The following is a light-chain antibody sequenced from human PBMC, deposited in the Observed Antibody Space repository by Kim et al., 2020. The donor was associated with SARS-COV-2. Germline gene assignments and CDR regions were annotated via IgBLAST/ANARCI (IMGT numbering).Light chain of an antibody. Sequence: QSALTQPASVSVSPGQTITISCTGTSSDVGGYNSISWYQQYPGRVPTLMIYDVTKQPSGVSHRFSGSKSGNTASLTISGLQTGDEAHYYCISYTSSRTWVFGGGTQLTVL. J-gene: IGLJ3*02. V-gene: IGLV2-14*03. CDR2: DVT. CDR1: SSDVGGYNS. CDR3: ISYTSSRTWV.